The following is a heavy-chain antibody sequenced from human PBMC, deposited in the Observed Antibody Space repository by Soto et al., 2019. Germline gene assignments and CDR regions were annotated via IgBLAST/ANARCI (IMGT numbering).Heavy chain of an antibody. Sequence: QVQLVQSGAEVKKPGSSVKVSCKASGGTISNYTISWVRQAPGQGLEWMGRVVPVLNIRNYAQKFQGRVAITADKSTSTAYMELSSLRSEDTAVYYCAREWGGYCSGGSCYSEFAFDIWGQVTKVTASS. CDR2: VVPVLNIR. CDR3: AREWGGYCSGGSCYSEFAFDI. V-gene: IGHV1-69*08. D-gene: IGHD2-15*01. J-gene: IGHJ3*02. CDR1: GGTISNYT.